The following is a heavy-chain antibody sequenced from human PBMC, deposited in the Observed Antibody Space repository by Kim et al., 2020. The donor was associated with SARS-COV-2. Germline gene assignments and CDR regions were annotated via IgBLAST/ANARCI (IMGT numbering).Heavy chain of an antibody. CDR3: ARSGGYGDYVRPQDDYYYYYGMDV. CDR1: GGSISSSSYY. Sequence: SETLSLTCTVSGGSISSSSYYWGWIRQPPGKGLEWIGSIYYSGSTYYNPSLKSRVTISVDTSKNQFSLKLSSVTAADTAVYYCARSGGYGDYVRPQDDYYYYYGMDVWGQGTTVTVSS. D-gene: IGHD4-17*01. V-gene: IGHV4-39*01. CDR2: IYYSGST. J-gene: IGHJ6*02.